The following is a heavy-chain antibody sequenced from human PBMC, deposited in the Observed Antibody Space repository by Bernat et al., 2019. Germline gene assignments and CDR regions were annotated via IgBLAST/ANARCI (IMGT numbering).Heavy chain of an antibody. J-gene: IGHJ3*02. CDR3: AKSYTGHYYDSSGYYVDDAFDI. Sequence: EVQLLESGGGLVQPGGSLRPSCAASGFTFSSYAMSWVRQAPGKGLEWVSAISGSGGSTYYADSVKGRFTISRDNSKNTLYLQMNSLRAEDTAVYYCAKSYTGHYYDSSGYYVDDAFDIWGQGTMVTVSS. CDR1: GFTFSSYA. V-gene: IGHV3-23*01. CDR2: ISGSGGST. D-gene: IGHD3-22*01.